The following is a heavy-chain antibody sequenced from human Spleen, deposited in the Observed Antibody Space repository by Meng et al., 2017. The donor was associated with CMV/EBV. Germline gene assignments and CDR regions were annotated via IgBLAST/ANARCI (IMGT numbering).Heavy chain of an antibody. CDR1: FSLNTIGVG. CDR2: IYWNDAK. Sequence: FSLNTIGVGVGWIRQPPEKALEWLAVIYWNDAKRYSPSLKNRLTITKGTSKNQVVLTMTNMDPVDTATYYCAHIANSGVVIPGWSDPWGQGTLVTVSS. J-gene: IGHJ5*02. CDR3: AHIANSGVVIPGWSDP. D-gene: IGHD3-3*01. V-gene: IGHV2-5*01.